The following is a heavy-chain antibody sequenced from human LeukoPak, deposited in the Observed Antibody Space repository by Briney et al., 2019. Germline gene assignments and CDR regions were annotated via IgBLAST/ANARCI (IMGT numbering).Heavy chain of an antibody. CDR2: IYYSGTT. V-gene: IGHV4-59*01. D-gene: IGHD3-16*01. J-gene: IGHJ4*02. CDR1: GGSISRYY. CDR3: ARVGGTGDFDY. Sequence: SETLSLTCTVSGGSISRYYWSWIRQPPGKGLEWIGYIYYSGTTNYNPSLKSRVTISVDTSKNQFSLNLSSVTAGDTALYYCARVGGTGDFDYWGQGTLVTVSS.